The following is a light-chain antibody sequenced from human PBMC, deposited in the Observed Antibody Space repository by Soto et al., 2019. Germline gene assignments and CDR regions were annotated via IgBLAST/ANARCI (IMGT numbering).Light chain of an antibody. CDR2: GAS. J-gene: IGKJ4*01. V-gene: IGKV3-15*01. CDR1: QSVSSN. Sequence: EIVMTQSPVTLSVSPGERATLSCRASQSVSSNLAWYQQKPGQAPRLLIYGASTRATGVPARFSGSGYGTEFTLTISSRQSEDFAVYYCQQYNNWTPLTFGGGTKVEIK. CDR3: QQYNNWTPLT.